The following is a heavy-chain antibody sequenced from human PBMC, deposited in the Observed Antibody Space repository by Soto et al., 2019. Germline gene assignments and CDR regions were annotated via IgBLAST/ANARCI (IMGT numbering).Heavy chain of an antibody. J-gene: IGHJ4*02. V-gene: IGHV3-64D*06. CDR3: VKMTMVPR. CDR1: GFTFSNYA. CDR2: ISSNGDST. Sequence: GGSLRLSCSASGFTFSNYAMHWVRQAPGKGLEYVSLISSNGDSTYYADSVKGRFTISRDNSKNTLYLQMSSLRAEDMAVYYCVKMTMVPRWGQGTLVTVSS. D-gene: IGHD4-17*01.